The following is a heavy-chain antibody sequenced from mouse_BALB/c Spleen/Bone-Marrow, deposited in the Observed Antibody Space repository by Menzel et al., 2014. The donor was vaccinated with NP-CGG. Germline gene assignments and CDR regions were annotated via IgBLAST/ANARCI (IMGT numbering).Heavy chain of an antibody. CDR1: GFTFSSYS. Sequence: EVKLVESGGGLVKPGGSLKLSCAASGFTFSSYSMSWVRQTPEKRLEWVATISSGGHDTYYPDSLKGRFTISRDNAKNALFLQMSSLKSEDTAMYYCSKDGGYDYSYDMDYWGQGTTLTVSS. D-gene: IGHD2-4*01. CDR2: ISSGGHDT. J-gene: IGHJ2*01. CDR3: SKDGGYDYSYDMDY. V-gene: IGHV5-6-4*01.